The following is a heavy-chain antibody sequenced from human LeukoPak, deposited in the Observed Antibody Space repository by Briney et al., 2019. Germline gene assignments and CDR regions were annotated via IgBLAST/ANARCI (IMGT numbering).Heavy chain of an antibody. V-gene: IGHV3-21*01. J-gene: IGHJ4*02. CDR3: ARNNYYDSSGYDY. D-gene: IGHD3-22*01. CDR1: GFTFSAYS. CDR2: ISDDSSHI. Sequence: GGSLRLSCAVSGFTFSAYSMNWVRQAPGKGLEWVSSISDDSSHIYYADSVKGRFAISRDNAKNSVYLQMNSLRAEDTAVYYCARNNYYDSSGYDYWGQGTLVTVSS.